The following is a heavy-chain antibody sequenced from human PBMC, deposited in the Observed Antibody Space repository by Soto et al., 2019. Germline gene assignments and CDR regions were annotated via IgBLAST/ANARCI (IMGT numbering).Heavy chain of an antibody. V-gene: IGHV4-31*03. CDR3: ARENSPGSGRFWYAFDI. CDR1: GGSISSGGYY. D-gene: IGHD3-10*01. CDR2: IYYSGST. Sequence: SETLSLTCTVSGGSISSGGYYWSWVRQHPGKGLEWIGYIYYSGSTYYNPSLKSRVTISVDTSKNQFSLKLSSVTAADTAVYYCARENSPGSGRFWYAFDIWGQGTMVTVSS. J-gene: IGHJ3*02.